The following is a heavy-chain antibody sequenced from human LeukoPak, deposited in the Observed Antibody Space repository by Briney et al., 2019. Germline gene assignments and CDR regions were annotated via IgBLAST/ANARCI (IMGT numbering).Heavy chain of an antibody. CDR3: ARFVVVTAIRGRWFDP. Sequence: SETLSLTCTVSGGSISSSSYYWGWIRQPPGKGLEWIGSIYYSGSTYYNPSLKSRVTISVDTSKNQFSLKLSSVTAADTAVYYCARFVVVTAIRGRWFDPWGQGTLVTVSS. CDR2: IYYSGST. CDR1: GGSISSSSYY. V-gene: IGHV4-39*07. D-gene: IGHD2-21*02. J-gene: IGHJ5*02.